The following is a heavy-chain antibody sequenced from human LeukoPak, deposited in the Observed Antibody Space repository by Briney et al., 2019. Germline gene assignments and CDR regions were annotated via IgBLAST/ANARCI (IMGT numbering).Heavy chain of an antibody. CDR2: FDPEDGET. Sequence: ASVKVSCKVSGYTLTELSMHWVRQAPGKGLEWMGGFDPEDGETIYAQKFQGRVTMTEDTSTDTAYMELSSLRSEGTAVYYCATAKWELPAGWFDPWGQGTLVTVSS. CDR1: GYTLTELS. CDR3: ATAKWELPAGWFDP. J-gene: IGHJ5*02. V-gene: IGHV1-24*01. D-gene: IGHD1-26*01.